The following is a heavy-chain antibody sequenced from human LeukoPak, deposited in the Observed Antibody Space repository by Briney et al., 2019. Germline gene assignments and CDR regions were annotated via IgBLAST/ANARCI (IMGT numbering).Heavy chain of an antibody. D-gene: IGHD6-19*01. V-gene: IGHV4-59*08. CDR3: ARHPLQQWLVRSDYYYYMDV. Sequence: SEALSLTCTVSGGSISSYYWSWTRQPPGKGLEWIGYIYYSGSTNYNPSLTSRVTISVDTSKHQFSLMLSSVTAAETAVYYRARHPLQQWLVRSDYYYYMDVWGKGTTVTVSS. CDR2: IYYSGST. J-gene: IGHJ6*03. CDR1: GGSISSYY.